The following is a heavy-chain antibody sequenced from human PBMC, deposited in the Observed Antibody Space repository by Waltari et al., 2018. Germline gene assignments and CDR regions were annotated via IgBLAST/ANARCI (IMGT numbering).Heavy chain of an antibody. Sequence: QVQLQESGPGLVKPSETLSLTCAVSGYSISSSSYYWGWIRQPPGKGLEWIGSIYYSGSTYYNPSLKSRVTISVDTSKNQFSLKLSSVTAADTAVYYCARDTSGDYEGPSWGQGTLVTVSS. CDR2: IYYSGST. CDR1: GYSISSSSYY. CDR3: ARDTSGDYEGPS. D-gene: IGHD4-17*01. V-gene: IGHV4-39*07. J-gene: IGHJ4*02.